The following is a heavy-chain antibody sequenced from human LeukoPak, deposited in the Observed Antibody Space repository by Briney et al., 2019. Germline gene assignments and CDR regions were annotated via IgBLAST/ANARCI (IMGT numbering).Heavy chain of an antibody. Sequence: GASVKVSCKASGGAFSNYAISWVRQAPGQGLEWMGGIIPIFTTTNYAQKFQGRVTITADKSTNAAYMELSSLRSEDTAVYYCAQDVLDYYDRSKYVTWGQGTRVTVSS. CDR1: GGAFSNYA. J-gene: IGHJ5*02. CDR3: AQDVLDYYDRSKYVT. V-gene: IGHV1-69*06. D-gene: IGHD3-22*01. CDR2: IIPIFTTT.